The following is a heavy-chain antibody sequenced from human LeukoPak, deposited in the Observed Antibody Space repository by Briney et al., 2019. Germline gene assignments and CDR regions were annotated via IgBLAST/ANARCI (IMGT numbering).Heavy chain of an antibody. D-gene: IGHD4-11*01. Sequence: SETLSLTCAVYGGSSSGYYWSWIRQPPGKGLEWIGEINHSRSTNYNPSLKSRVTISVDTSKNQFSLKLSSVTAADTAVYYCARDGSNWSNDYYHGVDVWGQGTTVTVSS. V-gene: IGHV4-34*01. CDR2: INHSRST. J-gene: IGHJ6*02. CDR1: GGSSSGYY. CDR3: ARDGSNWSNDYYHGVDV.